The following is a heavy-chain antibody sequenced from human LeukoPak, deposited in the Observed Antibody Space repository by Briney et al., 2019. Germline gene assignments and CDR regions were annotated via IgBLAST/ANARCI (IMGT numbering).Heavy chain of an antibody. CDR2: IRYDGSNK. CDR3: ARGSSSSWYLGYYFDY. CDR1: GFTFSSYG. V-gene: IGHV3-30*02. Sequence: PGGSLRLSCAASGFTFSSYGMHWVRQAPGKGLEWVAFIRYDGSNKYYADSVKGRFTISRDNSKNTLYLQMNSLRAEDTAVYYCARGSSSSWYLGYYFDYWGQGTLVTVSS. D-gene: IGHD6-13*01. J-gene: IGHJ4*02.